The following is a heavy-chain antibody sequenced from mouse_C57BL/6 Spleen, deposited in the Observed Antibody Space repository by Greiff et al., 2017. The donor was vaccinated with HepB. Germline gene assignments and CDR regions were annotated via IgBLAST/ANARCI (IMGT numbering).Heavy chain of an antibody. CDR1: GYTFTSYT. Sequence: VQLVESGAELARPGASVKMSCKASGYTFTSYTMHWVKQRPGQGLEWIGYINPSSGYTKYNQKFKDKATLTADKSSSTAYMQLSSLTSEDSAVYYCARSRIYYGSSYWYFDVWGTGTTVTVSS. D-gene: IGHD1-1*01. J-gene: IGHJ1*03. V-gene: IGHV1-4*01. CDR3: ARSRIYYGSSYWYFDV. CDR2: INPSSGYT.